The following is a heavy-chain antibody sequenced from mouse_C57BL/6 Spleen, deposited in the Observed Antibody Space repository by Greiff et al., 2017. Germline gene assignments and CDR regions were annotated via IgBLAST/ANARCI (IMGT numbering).Heavy chain of an antibody. CDR1: GFAFRSYW. V-gene: IGHV1-80*01. D-gene: IGHD1-1*01. Sequence: VQLQESGAELVKPGASVTISCTASGFAFRSYWMNWVKQRPGKGLEWIGQISPGDGDTNYNGKFKGKATLTADKSSSTADLQISSLTSEDSAVYFCARRKEGYCSSPFAYWGQGTLVTVSA. CDR3: ARRKEGYCSSPFAY. CDR2: ISPGDGDT. J-gene: IGHJ3*01.